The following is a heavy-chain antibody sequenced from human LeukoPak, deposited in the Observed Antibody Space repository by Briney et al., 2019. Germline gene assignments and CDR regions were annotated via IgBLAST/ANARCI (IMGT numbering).Heavy chain of an antibody. Sequence: PGGSLRLSCAASGFTFSSYAMSWVRQAPGKGLEWVSAISGSGGSTYYADSVKGRFTISRDNAKNSLYLQMNNLRADDTAVYYCARHTTLDPWGRGALVTVSS. V-gene: IGHV3-23*01. CDR2: ISGSGGST. CDR1: GFTFSSYA. CDR3: ARHTTLDP. J-gene: IGHJ5*02. D-gene: IGHD1-14*01.